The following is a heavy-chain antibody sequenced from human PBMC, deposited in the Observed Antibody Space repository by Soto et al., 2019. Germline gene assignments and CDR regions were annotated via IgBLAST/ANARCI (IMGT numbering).Heavy chain of an antibody. J-gene: IGHJ1*01. D-gene: IGHD6-13*01. V-gene: IGHV4-34*01. CDR1: GGSFSGYY. CDR3: ARGSYSSSWYPRYFQH. Sequence: PSETLSLTCAVYGGSFSGYYWSWIRQPPGKGLEWIGEINHSGSTNYNPSLKCRVTISVDTSKNQFSLKLSSVTAADTAVYYCARGSYSSSWYPRYFQHWGQGTLVTVSA. CDR2: INHSGST.